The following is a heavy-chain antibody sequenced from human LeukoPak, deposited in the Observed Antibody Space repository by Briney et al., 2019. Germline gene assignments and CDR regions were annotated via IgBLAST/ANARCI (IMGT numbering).Heavy chain of an antibody. D-gene: IGHD1-26*01. Sequence: GGSLRLSCAASGFTFSGSPILWVRQASGKGLEWIGRTRNKVNSDTTEYAASVKGRFSISRDDSKNSLFLQMNSLRPEDTAVYYCSKGYSGLLIYALDVWGQGTRVTVSS. CDR3: SKGYSGLLIYALDV. CDR1: GFTFSGSP. CDR2: TRNKVNSDTT. V-gene: IGHV3-72*01. J-gene: IGHJ3*01.